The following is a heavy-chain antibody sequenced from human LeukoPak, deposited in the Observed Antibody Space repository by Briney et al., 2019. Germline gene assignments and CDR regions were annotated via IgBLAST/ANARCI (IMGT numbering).Heavy chain of an antibody. D-gene: IGHD6-19*01. V-gene: IGHV4-39*01. J-gene: IGHJ4*02. CDR2: IYHSGSA. CDR1: NDSISSSSNY. Sequence: PSETLSLTCTVSNDSISSSSNYWGWIRQPPGKGLEWIGTIYHSGSAYYNPSLKSRVTISVSTSKNQFSLRLTSVTATDSAVYYCARSVAVAGTFEYWGQGTPVTVSS. CDR3: ARSVAVAGTFEY.